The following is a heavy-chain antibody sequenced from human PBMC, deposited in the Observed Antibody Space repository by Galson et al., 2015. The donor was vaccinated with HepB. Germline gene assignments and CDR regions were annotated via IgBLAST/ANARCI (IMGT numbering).Heavy chain of an antibody. CDR3: TRAAAGRTATTTLA. CDR2: VSFDGRNT. Sequence: SLRLSCAGSGFDFNDTPIHWVRQSPGKGLEWVAGVSFDGRNTYHADSVKGRFIISRDSSKKTVYLQMNSLRSKDTAVYYCTRAAAGRTATTTLAWGQGLLVTVSS. CDR1: GFDFNDTP. J-gene: IGHJ5*02. D-gene: IGHD4-17*01. V-gene: IGHV3-30-3*01.